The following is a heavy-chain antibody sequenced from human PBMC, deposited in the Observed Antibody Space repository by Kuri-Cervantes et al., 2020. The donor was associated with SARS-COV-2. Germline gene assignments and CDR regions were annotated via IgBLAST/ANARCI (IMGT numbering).Heavy chain of an antibody. CDR2: IYYIGST. CDR1: GASISGDY. J-gene: IGHJ5*02. Sequence: SETLSLTCTVSGASISGDYWSWIRQSPGKGLEWIGYIYYIGSTNYNPSLKSRVTISVDRSKNQFSLKLSSVTAADTAVYYCARHSDYSSTLLRFLDPQWGFDPWGQGTLVTVSS. V-gene: IGHV4-59*08. CDR3: ARHSDYSSTLLRFLDPQWGFDP. D-gene: IGHD3-3*01.